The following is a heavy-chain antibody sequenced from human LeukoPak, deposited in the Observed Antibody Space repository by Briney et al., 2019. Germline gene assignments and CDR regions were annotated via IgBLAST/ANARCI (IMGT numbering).Heavy chain of an antibody. CDR3: ARQGPRYYGSGSYSPAYYFDY. V-gene: IGHV4-34*01. D-gene: IGHD3-10*01. Sequence: SETLSLTCGVSGGSISSGAYYWSWIRQPPGKGLEWIGEINHSGSTNYNPSLKSRVTISVDTSKNQFSLKLSSVTAADTAVYYCARQGPRYYGSGSYSPAYYFDYWGQGTLVTVSS. CDR2: INHSGST. J-gene: IGHJ4*02. CDR1: GGSISSGAYY.